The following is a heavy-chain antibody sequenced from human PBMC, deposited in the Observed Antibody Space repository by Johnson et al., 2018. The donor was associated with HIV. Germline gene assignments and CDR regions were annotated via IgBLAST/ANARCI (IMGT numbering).Heavy chain of an antibody. CDR3: ARGGWGDAFDI. J-gene: IGHJ3*02. CDR2: ISSDGSNK. Sequence: QVQLLESGGGVVQPGRSLRLSCAASGFTCSSYAMHWVRQAPGKGLARVAAISSDGSNKYYADSVKGRFTVSRDNSKDTLYLQMNSLRAEDTAVYYCARGGWGDAFDIWGQGTMVTISS. CDR1: GFTCSSYA. V-gene: IGHV3-30*04. D-gene: IGHD3-16*01.